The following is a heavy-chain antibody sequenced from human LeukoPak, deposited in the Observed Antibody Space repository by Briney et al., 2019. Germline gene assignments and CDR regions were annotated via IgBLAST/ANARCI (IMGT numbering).Heavy chain of an antibody. J-gene: IGHJ4*02. CDR1: GFTFSSYG. Sequence: GGSLRLSCAASGFTFSSYGMHWVRQAPGKGLEWVAFIRYDGSNKYYADSVKGRLTISRAISKNTLYLQLTSLKVEDPAVFYCAKDVFFSAAGTSSFDYGGRGPLVTVSS. V-gene: IGHV3-30*02. CDR2: IRYDGSNK. CDR3: AKDVFFSAAGTSSFDY. D-gene: IGHD1-1*01.